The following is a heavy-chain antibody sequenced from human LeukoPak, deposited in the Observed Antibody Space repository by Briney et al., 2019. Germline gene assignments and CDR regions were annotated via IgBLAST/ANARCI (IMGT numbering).Heavy chain of an antibody. CDR1: GFIFTNYF. CDR2: IKHDGSEK. D-gene: IGHD3-22*01. J-gene: IGHJ4*02. Sequence: GGSLRLSCAASGFIFTNYFMSWVRQAPGKGLEWVASIKHDGSEKYYVDSVRGRFTISRDNTMNSLYLQMSSLRAEDTAVYYCARPQSSSGYYWPFDDWGQGTLVTVSS. CDR3: ARPQSSSGYYWPFDD. V-gene: IGHV3-7*01.